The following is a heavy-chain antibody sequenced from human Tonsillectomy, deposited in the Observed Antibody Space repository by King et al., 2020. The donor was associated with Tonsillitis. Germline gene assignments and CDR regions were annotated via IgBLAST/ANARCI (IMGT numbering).Heavy chain of an antibody. CDR2: ISWNSGSI. CDR1: GFTFDHYA. Sequence: VQLVESGGGLVQPGRSLRLSCAASGFTFDHYAMHWVRQAPGKGLEWVSGISWNSGSIGYPDSVKGRFTISRDNAKNSLYLQMNSLRAEDTALYYCAKDTPGGWLQLDYWGEEPWSPSPQ. V-gene: IGHV3-9*01. J-gene: IGHJ4*01. D-gene: IGHD5-24*01. CDR3: AKDTPGGWLQLDY.